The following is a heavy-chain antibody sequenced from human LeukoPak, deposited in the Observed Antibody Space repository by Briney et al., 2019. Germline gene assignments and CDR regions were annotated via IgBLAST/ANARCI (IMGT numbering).Heavy chain of an antibody. D-gene: IGHD1-26*01. CDR1: GFTFSSYA. J-gene: IGHJ5*02. CDR3: ARDLGGVGATDL. Sequence: GGSLRLSCAASGFTFSSYAMHWVRQAPGKGLEWVAVISYDGSNKYYADSVKGRFTISRDNSKNTLYLQMNSLRAEDTAVYYCARDLGGVGATDLWGQGTLVTVSS. CDR2: ISYDGSNK. V-gene: IGHV3-30-3*01.